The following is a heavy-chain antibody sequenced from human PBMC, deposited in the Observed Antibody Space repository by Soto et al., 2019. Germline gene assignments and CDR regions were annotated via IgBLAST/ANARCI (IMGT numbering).Heavy chain of an antibody. Sequence: QVQLVQSGAEVKKPGSSVKVSCKASGGTFSSYAISWVRQAPGQGLEWMGGIIPIFGTAKYAQKFQGRVTITADESTSTAYMELSSLRSDYTAVYYCARVSPHDTGSSIAVAVYFHYWGQGILVTVAS. CDR2: IIPIFGTA. D-gene: IGHD6-19*01. V-gene: IGHV1-69*01. CDR1: GGTFSSYA. CDR3: ARVSPHDTGSSIAVAVYFHY. J-gene: IGHJ4*02.